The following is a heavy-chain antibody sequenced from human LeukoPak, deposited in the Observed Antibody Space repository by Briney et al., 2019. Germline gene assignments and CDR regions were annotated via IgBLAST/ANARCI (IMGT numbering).Heavy chain of an antibody. V-gene: IGHV1-69*13. D-gene: IGHD3-22*01. CDR3: ARASHYYDSSGYYYEVAFDI. CDR1: GYTFTSYG. J-gene: IGHJ3*02. Sequence: GASVKVSCKASGYTFTSYGISWVRQAPGQGLEWMGGIIPIFGTANYAQKFQGRVTITADESTSTAYMELSSLRSEDTAVYYCARASHYYDSSGYYYEVAFDIWGQGTMVTVSS. CDR2: IIPIFGTA.